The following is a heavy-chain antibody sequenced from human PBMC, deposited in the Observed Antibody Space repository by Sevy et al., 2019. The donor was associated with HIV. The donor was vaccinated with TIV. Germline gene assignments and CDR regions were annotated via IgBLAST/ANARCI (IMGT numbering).Heavy chain of an antibody. CDR3: VRDRRGYCSSTSCYPYGMDV. Sequence: GGSLRLSCAASGFTVSSNYMTWVRQAPGKGLEWVSVIYSGGNTYYADSVKGRFTISRDNSKNTMYLQMNSLRVEDTAVYYCVRDRRGYCSSTSCYPYGMDVWGQGTTVTVSS. J-gene: IGHJ6*02. CDR2: IYSGGNT. D-gene: IGHD2-2*01. CDR1: GFTVSSNY. V-gene: IGHV3-53*01.